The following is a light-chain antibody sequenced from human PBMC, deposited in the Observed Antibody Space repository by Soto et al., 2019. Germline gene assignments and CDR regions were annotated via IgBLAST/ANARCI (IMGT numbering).Light chain of an antibody. CDR1: SSDVGGYNY. CDR2: DVS. V-gene: IGLV2-14*01. CDR3: SSYTSSNTLYV. Sequence: QSALTQPASVSGSPGQSITISCTGTSSDVGGYNYVSWYQQHPGKAPKLMIYDVSNRPSGVSNRFSGSKSGNTASLTISGLQAEDEADYYCSSYTSSNTLYVFGTGTNVTVL. J-gene: IGLJ1*01.